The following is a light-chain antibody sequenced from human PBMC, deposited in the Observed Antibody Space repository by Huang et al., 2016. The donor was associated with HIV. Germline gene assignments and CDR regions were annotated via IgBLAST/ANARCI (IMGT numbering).Light chain of an antibody. Sequence: AIQMTQSPSSLSASVGDRVTITCRARQGIGNDSDWYPQKPGKAPKLLISGASSLQSGVPSRFSGSGSGTDFTLTISSLQPDDFATYYCLQDYNYPLTFGEGTKVEI. CDR1: QGIGND. J-gene: IGKJ4*02. CDR2: GAS. V-gene: IGKV1-6*01. CDR3: LQDYNYPLT.